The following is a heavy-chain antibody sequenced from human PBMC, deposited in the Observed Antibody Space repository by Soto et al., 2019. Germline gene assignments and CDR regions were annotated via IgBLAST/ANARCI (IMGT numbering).Heavy chain of an antibody. D-gene: IGHD1-26*01. J-gene: IGHJ3*02. CDR2: ISHDGSYK. Sequence: PGWSLRLSCASSVFSFTTYVMRWVRQAPGKGLEWVAVISHDGSYKYYGGAVKGRFTISRDTSKNAVYLEMNSLRPEDTAVYYCAKGLLAIVGTTLPRDAFNIWGQGTMVTVS. CDR3: AKGLLAIVGTTLPRDAFNI. CDR1: VFSFTTYV. V-gene: IGHV3-30*18.